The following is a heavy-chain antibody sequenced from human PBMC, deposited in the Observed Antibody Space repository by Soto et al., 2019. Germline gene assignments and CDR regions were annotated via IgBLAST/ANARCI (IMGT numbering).Heavy chain of an antibody. D-gene: IGHD6-13*01. J-gene: IGHJ4*01. CDR3: ARVPKATAAAGIRMGYFDY. V-gene: IGHV1-46*01. CDR2: INPSGGST. CDR1: GYTFTSYY. Sequence: ASVNVSCKASGYTFTSYYLHWVRQAPGQGLEWMGIINPSGGSTSYAQKFQGRVTMTRDTSTSTVYMELSSLRSEDTAVYYCARVPKATAAAGIRMGYFDYWS.